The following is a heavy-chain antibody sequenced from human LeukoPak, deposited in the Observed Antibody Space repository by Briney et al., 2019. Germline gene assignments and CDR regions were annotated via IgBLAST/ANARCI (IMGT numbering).Heavy chain of an antibody. Sequence: GGSLRLSCAASGFTFSSYAMSWVRQAPGKGLEWVSAISGSGGSTYYADSVKGRFTISRDNSKNTLYLQMNSLRAEDTAVYYCAKTGLVVVTAMNYYGMDVWGQGTTVTVSS. V-gene: IGHV3-23*01. CDR2: ISGSGGST. CDR3: AKTGLVVVTAMNYYGMDV. J-gene: IGHJ6*02. CDR1: GFTFSSYA. D-gene: IGHD2-21*02.